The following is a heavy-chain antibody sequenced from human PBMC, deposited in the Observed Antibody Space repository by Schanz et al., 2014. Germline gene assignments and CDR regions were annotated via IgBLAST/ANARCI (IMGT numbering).Heavy chain of an antibody. D-gene: IGHD6-13*01. CDR2: IIPILDVG. J-gene: IGHJ4*02. Sequence: QVQLVQSGAEVKKPGASVKVSCKASGYTFTSDSMHWVRQAPGQGLEWMGMIIPILDVGNYAQQFQGRVTMTRDTSTSTVYMELSSLRSEDTAVYYCARDGVDAAAGGNYWGQGTLVTVSS. CDR3: ARDGVDAAAGGNY. V-gene: IGHV1-46*03. CDR1: GYTFTSDS.